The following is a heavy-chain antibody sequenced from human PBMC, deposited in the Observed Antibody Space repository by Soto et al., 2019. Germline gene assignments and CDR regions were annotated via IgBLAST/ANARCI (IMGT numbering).Heavy chain of an antibody. Sequence: QVQLVESGGGVVQPGRSLRLSCAASGFTFSSYGMHWVRQAPGKGLEWVAVISYDGSNKYYADSVKGGFTISRYNSKNTLYLQMNSLRAEDTAVYYCAKDRSSSWPLDYGSQGTLVTVSS. CDR1: GFTFSSYG. V-gene: IGHV3-30*18. J-gene: IGHJ4*02. D-gene: IGHD6-13*01. CDR2: ISYDGSNK. CDR3: AKDRSSSWPLDY.